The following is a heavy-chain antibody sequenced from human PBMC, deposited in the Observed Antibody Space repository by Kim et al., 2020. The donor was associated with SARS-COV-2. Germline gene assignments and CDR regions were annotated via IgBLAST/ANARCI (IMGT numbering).Heavy chain of an antibody. CDR2: IDPSDSYT. Sequence: VESLKISCKGSGYSFTSYWISWVRQMPGKGLEWMGRIDPSDSYTNYSPSFQGHVTISADKSISTAYLQWSSLKASDTAMYYCARRDGGNLNWYFDLWGRGTLVTVSS. CDR1: GYSFTSYW. CDR3: ARRDGGNLNWYFDL. J-gene: IGHJ2*01. D-gene: IGHD2-15*01. V-gene: IGHV5-10-1*01.